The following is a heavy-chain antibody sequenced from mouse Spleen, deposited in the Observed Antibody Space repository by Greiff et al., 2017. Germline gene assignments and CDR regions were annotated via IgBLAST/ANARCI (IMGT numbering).Heavy chain of an antibody. CDR1: GYTFTSYT. V-gene: IGHV1-4*02. Sequence: QVQLQQSGTVLARPGASVKMSCKASGYTFTSYTMHWVKQRPGQGLEWIGYINPSSGYTEYNQKFKDKTTLTADKSSSTAYMQLSSLTSEDSAVYYCAKMIYYGYDMAWFAYWGQGTLVTVSA. CDR3: AKMIYYGYDMAWFAY. CDR2: INPSSGYT. J-gene: IGHJ3*01. D-gene: IGHD2-2*01.